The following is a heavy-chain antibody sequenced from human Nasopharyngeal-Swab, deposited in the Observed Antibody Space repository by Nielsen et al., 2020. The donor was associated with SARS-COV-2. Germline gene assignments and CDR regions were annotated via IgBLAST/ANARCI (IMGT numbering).Heavy chain of an antibody. CDR3: ARGGADDILTGLYYYYYYYMDV. D-gene: IGHD3-9*01. J-gene: IGHJ6*03. CDR2: IIPILGIA. V-gene: IGHV1-69*10. Sequence: WVRQAPGQGLEWMGGIIPILGIANYAQKFQGRVTITADKSTSTAYMELSSLRSEDTAVYYCARGGADDILTGLYYYYYYYMDVWGKGTTVTVSS.